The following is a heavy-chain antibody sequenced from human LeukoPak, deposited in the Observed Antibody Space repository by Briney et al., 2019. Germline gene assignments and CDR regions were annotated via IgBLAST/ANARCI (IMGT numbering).Heavy chain of an antibody. V-gene: IGHV4-59*08. CDR1: GGSISSYY. J-gene: IGHJ4*02. Sequence: PSETLSLTCTVSGGSISSYYWSWIRQPPGKGLEWIGYIYYSGSTNYNPSLKSRVTISVDTSKNQFSLKLSSVTAADTAVYYCARHGRWLGPYYFDYWGQGTLVTVSS. D-gene: IGHD6-19*01. CDR2: IYYSGST. CDR3: ARHGRWLGPYYFDY.